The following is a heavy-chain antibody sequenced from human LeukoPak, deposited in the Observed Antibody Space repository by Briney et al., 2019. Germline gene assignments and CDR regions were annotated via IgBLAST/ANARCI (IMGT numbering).Heavy chain of an antibody. CDR1: GGSIRRGDYY. Sequence: SETLSLTCTVSGGSIRRGDYYWSWIRQPPGRGLAWIGYIYYTGSTNYSPSLESRVIILVDTSKNQFSLKLSSVTVADTAVYYCARSPKRCCPYFDYWGQGTLVTVSS. J-gene: IGHJ4*02. V-gene: IGHV4-30-4*01. D-gene: IGHD2-15*01. CDR2: IYYTGST. CDR3: ARSPKRCCPYFDY.